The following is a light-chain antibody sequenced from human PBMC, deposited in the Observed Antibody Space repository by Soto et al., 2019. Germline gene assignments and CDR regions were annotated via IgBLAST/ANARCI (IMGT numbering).Light chain of an antibody. CDR2: GAS. V-gene: IGKV3D-15*01. CDR3: QQSHNWYT. J-gene: IGKJ2*01. Sequence: EIAMTQSPSTLSVSPGERGTLSCRASQSVSSNLAWYQQKPGQAPRLLIYGASSRATGIPARFSGSGSGTEFTPTIDSLQSEDFAVYYCQQSHNWYTFGQGTKVDIK. CDR1: QSVSSN.